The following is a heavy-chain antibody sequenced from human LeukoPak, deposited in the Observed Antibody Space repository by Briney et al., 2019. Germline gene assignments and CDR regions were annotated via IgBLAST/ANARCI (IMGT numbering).Heavy chain of an antibody. V-gene: IGHV1-2*06. Sequence: GASVKVSCKASGYTFTGYYMRWVRQAPGQGLEWMGRINPNSGGTNYAQKFPGRVTMTRDTSISTAYMELSRLRSDDTAVYYCARIYGDPHPYYYYMDVWGKGTTVTVSS. D-gene: IGHD4-17*01. CDR1: GYTFTGYY. CDR3: ARIYGDPHPYYYYMDV. J-gene: IGHJ6*03. CDR2: INPNSGGT.